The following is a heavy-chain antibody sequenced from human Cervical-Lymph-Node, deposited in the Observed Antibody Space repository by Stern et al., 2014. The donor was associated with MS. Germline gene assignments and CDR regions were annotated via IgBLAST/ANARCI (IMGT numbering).Heavy chain of an antibody. CDR3: TRHDYLE. J-gene: IGHJ4*02. CDR2: IRSKDNNYAT. V-gene: IGHV3-73*01. CDR1: GFTFSDPA. Sequence: EVQLVEPGGGLVQPGGSLKLSGAASGFTFSDPAMHWVRQASGRGLEWVGRIRSKDNNYATSYAASVKGRFTISRDDSKNTAYLHMNSLKAEDTAVYYCTRHDYLEWGQGTLVTVSS. D-gene: IGHD4/OR15-4a*01.